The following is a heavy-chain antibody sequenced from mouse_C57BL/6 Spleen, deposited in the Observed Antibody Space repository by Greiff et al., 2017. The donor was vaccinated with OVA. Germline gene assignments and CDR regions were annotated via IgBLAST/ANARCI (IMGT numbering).Heavy chain of an antibody. Sequence: EVQVVESGGGLVKPGGSLKLSCAASGFTFSSYAMSWVRQTPEKRLEWVATISDGGSYTYYPDNVKGRFTISRDNAKNTLYLQMRHLKSEDTAMYYFARGGGSVVDYWGQGTLVTVSA. CDR3: ARGGGSVVDY. CDR2: ISDGGSYT. D-gene: IGHD1-1*02. CDR1: GFTFSSYA. V-gene: IGHV5-4*01. J-gene: IGHJ3*01.